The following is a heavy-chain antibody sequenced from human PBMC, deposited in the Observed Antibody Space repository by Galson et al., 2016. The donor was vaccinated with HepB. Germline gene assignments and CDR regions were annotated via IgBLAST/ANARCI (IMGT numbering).Heavy chain of an antibody. CDR1: GFIFNTYG. Sequence: SLRLSCAASGFIFNTYGIHWVRQAPGKGLEWVAVIWHDGSNMYYGDSVRGRFTIYRDNSKKMVYLQMNSLRVEDTAVYSCAKDAVWGYDFWSGYYFDNWGQGTLVTVSS. D-gene: IGHD3-3*01. J-gene: IGHJ4*02. CDR2: IWHDGSNM. V-gene: IGHV3-33*06. CDR3: AKDAVWGYDFWSGYYFDN.